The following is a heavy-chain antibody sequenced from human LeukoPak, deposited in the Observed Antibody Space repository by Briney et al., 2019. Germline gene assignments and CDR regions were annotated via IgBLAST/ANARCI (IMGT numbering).Heavy chain of an antibody. J-gene: IGHJ4*02. CDR3: ARDHAMAVAGLIDY. CDR1: GFIFIRYW. CDR2: IKEDGSDK. Sequence: PGGSLSLSCLASGFIFIRYWMTALRQAPGKGLEGLADIKEDGSDKYYVDSVEGRFTISRDNAKNSLYLQMNSLRAEDTAVYYCARDHAMAVAGLIDYWGQGTLVTVSS. D-gene: IGHD6-19*01. V-gene: IGHV3-7*01.